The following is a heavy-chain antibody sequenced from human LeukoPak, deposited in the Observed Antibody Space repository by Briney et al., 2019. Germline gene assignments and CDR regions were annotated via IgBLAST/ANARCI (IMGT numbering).Heavy chain of an antibody. CDR1: GGSVTGYY. CDR3: ARSSNWNHWFDP. D-gene: IGHD1-1*01. J-gene: IGHJ5*02. Sequence: SETLSLTCTVSGGSVTGYYWSWIRRPPGKGLEWIGYFYTSGSTRYNSSLKSRVTISVDTSKNQFSLNLSSVTAADPAVYFCARSSNWNHWFDPSGQGTLVTVSS. CDR2: FYTSGST. V-gene: IGHV4-4*09.